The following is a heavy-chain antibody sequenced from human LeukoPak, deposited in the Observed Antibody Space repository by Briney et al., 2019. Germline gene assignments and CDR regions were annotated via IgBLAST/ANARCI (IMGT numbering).Heavy chain of an antibody. V-gene: IGHV3-7*01. CDR2: INPDGNKK. Sequence: GGSLRLSCAVSGLTFSSSWMDWVRQASGRGLEWVASINPDGNKKYSADSVKGRFTISRDNAENSLYLQMNSLRVEDTAFYYCARDLAYSRLDYWGQGMLVTVSS. CDR1: GLTFSSSW. CDR3: ARDLAYSRLDY. D-gene: IGHD5-18*01. J-gene: IGHJ4*02.